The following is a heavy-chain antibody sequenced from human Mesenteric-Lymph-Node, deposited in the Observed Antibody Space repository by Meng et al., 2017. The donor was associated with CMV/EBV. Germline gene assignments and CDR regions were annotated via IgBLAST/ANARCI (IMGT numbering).Heavy chain of an antibody. CDR3: ARDTFRSSYYTAGY. D-gene: IGHD1-26*01. J-gene: IGHJ4*02. CDR2: IYSGDST. V-gene: IGHV3-66*02. Sequence: GESLKISCAASGFTVSSNYMSWVRQAPGKGLEWVSVIYSGDSTYYADFVKGRFTISRDNSKDTLYLQMNSLRAEDTAVYYCARDTFRSSYYTAGYWGQGTLVTVSS. CDR1: GFTVSSNY.